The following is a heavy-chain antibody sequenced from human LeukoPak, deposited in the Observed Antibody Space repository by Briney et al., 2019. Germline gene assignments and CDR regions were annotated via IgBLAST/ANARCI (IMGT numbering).Heavy chain of an antibody. D-gene: IGHD5-12*01. Sequence: SETLSLTCALSGGSISSSSYYWAWVRQPPGKGLEWIGSIYHSGSSYYNPSLKSRVTISVDTSKNQFSLKLSSVTAADTAVYYCAGDMSGYYYFDSWGQGALVTVSS. CDR3: AGDMSGYYYFDS. V-gene: IGHV4-39*07. CDR2: IYHSGSS. J-gene: IGHJ4*02. CDR1: GGSISSSSYY.